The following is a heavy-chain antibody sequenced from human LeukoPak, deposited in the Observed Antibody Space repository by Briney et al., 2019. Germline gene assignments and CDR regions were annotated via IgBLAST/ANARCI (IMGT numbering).Heavy chain of an antibody. CDR3: GRDYLWGFTDAFDI. J-gene: IGHJ3*02. Sequence: ASVKVSCKASGYTFTSYGISWVRQAPGQGLEWMGWISAYNGNTNYAQKLQGRVTMTTDTSTSTAYMELRSLRSDDTAVYYCGRDYLWGFTDAFDIWGQGTMVTVSS. D-gene: IGHD4/OR15-4a*01. CDR2: ISAYNGNT. CDR1: GYTFTSYG. V-gene: IGHV1-18*01.